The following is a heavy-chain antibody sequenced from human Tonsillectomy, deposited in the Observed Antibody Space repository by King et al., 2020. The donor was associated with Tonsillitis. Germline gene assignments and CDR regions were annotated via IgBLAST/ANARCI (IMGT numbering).Heavy chain of an antibody. CDR1: GFTFSSYG. J-gene: IGHJ6*02. Sequence: VQLVESGGGVVQPGRSLRLSCAASGFTFSSYGMHWVRQAPGKGLEWVAVISYDGSNKYYADSVKGRFTISRDNSKNTLYLQMNSLRAEDTAVYYCAKDHENYYYYYGMDVWGQGTTVTVSS. CDR3: AKDHENYYYYYGMDV. CDR2: ISYDGSNK. V-gene: IGHV3-30*18.